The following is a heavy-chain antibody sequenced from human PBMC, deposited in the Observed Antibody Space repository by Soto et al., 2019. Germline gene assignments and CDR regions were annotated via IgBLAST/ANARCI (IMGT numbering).Heavy chain of an antibody. J-gene: IGHJ5*02. CDR1: GGTFSSYT. D-gene: IGHD3-16*01. Sequence: QVQLVQSGAEVKKPGSSVKVSCKASGGTFSSYTISWVRQAPGQGLEWMGRIIPILGIANYAQKFQGRVTITADKSTSTADMGLRSLRSEDTAVYYCAREWGRWLQPSRLGPWGQGTLVTVSS. CDR3: AREWGRWLQPSRLGP. V-gene: IGHV1-69*08. CDR2: IIPILGIA.